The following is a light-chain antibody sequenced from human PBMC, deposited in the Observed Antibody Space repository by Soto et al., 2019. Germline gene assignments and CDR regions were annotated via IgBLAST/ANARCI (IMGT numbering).Light chain of an antibody. Sequence: QAVVTQEPSFSVPPGRTVTLTCGLSSGSVSSSNYPSWYQQTPGQAPRTLMYNTNIRSSGVPDRFSGSLLVNKAALTITGAQAEDECVYYCVLYVGSGIVVFGGGTQLTVL. CDR1: SGSVSSSNY. V-gene: IGLV8-61*01. CDR2: NTN. CDR3: VLYVGSGIVV. J-gene: IGLJ2*01.